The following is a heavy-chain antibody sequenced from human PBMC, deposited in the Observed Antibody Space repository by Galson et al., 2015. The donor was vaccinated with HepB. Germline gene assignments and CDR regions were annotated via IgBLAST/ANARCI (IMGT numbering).Heavy chain of an antibody. CDR1: GFTFSSYS. CDR3: AFSNYNYYYYMDV. Sequence: SLRLSCAASGFTFSSYSMNWVRQAPGKGLEWVSSISSSSSYIYYADSVKGRFTISRDNAKNSLYLQMNSLRAEDTAVYYCAFSNYNYYYYMDVWGKGTTVTVSS. V-gene: IGHV3-21*01. CDR2: ISSSSSYI. J-gene: IGHJ6*03. D-gene: IGHD4-11*01.